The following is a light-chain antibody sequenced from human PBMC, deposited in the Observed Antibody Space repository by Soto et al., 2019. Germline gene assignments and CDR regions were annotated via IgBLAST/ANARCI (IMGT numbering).Light chain of an antibody. V-gene: IGLV7-46*01. CDR3: LLSYSGARLVV. J-gene: IGLJ2*01. Sequence: QAVVTQEPSLTVSPGGTVTLTCGSSTGAVTSGHYPYWFQQQPGQAPRTLIYDTSNKHSWTPARFSGSLIGGKAALTLSCVQPEDEAEYYCLLSYSGARLVVFGGGTKLTVL. CDR2: DTS. CDR1: TGAVTSGHY.